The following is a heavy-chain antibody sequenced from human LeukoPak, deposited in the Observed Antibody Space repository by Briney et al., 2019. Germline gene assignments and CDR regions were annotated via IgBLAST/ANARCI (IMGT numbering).Heavy chain of an antibody. CDR3: ARGYSIYGYVFDI. Sequence: GGSLRLSCAASGFTFSSYSMNWVRQAPGKGLEWVSSISSSSSYINYADSGKGRFTISRDNAKNSLYLQMNGLRAEHTAVYYCARGYSIYGYVFDIWGQGTMVTVSS. V-gene: IGHV3-21*01. J-gene: IGHJ3*02. D-gene: IGHD4-11*01. CDR2: ISSSSSYI. CDR1: GFTFSSYS.